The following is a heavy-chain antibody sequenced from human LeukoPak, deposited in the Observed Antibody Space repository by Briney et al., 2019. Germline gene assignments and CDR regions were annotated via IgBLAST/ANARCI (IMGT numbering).Heavy chain of an antibody. D-gene: IGHD3-10*01. CDR3: ARGPRGNYYAREMKYDY. CDR1: GGSFSGYY. Sequence: SETLSLTCAVYGGSFSGYYWSWIRQPPGKGLEWIGEINHSGSTNYNPSLKSRVTISVDTSKNQFSLKLSSVTAADTAVYYCARGPRGNYYAREMKYDYWGQGTLVTVSS. V-gene: IGHV4-34*01. J-gene: IGHJ4*02. CDR2: INHSGST.